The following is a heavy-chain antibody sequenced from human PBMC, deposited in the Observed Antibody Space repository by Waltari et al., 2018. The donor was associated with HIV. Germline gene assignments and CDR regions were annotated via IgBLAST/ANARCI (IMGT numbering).Heavy chain of an antibody. J-gene: IGHJ4*02. Sequence: QLQLQESGPGLVKPSETLSLTCTVSGGSISSSSYYWGWIRQPPGKGLEWIGSIYYSGSTYYNPSLKSRGTISVDTSKNQFSLKLSSVTAADTAVYYCARRHSGYVFDYWGQGTLVTVSS. D-gene: IGHD5-12*01. CDR3: ARRHSGYVFDY. CDR1: GGSISSSSYY. V-gene: IGHV4-39*01. CDR2: IYYSGST.